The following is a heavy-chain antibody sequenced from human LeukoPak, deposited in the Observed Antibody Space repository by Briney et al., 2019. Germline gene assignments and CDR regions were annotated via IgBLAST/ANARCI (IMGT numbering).Heavy chain of an antibody. D-gene: IGHD3-10*01. CDR3: VKDKTSRGSGSYWSYGMDV. CDR1: EFNFEDYT. V-gene: IGHV3-43*01. CDR2: VTWDGSTT. Sequence: PGGSLRLSCAAFEFNFEDYTMHWVRQPPGKGLEWVSLVTWDGSTTYCAGSVKGRFTISRDNSENSLHLQMNSLRSEDTAVYYCVKDKTSRGSGSYWSYGMDVWGQGTTVTVSS. J-gene: IGHJ6*02.